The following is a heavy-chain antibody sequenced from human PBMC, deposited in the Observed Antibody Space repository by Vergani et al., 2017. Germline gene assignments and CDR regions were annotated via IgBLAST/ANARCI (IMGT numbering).Heavy chain of an antibody. J-gene: IGHJ4*02. D-gene: IGHD5-12*01. CDR3: ARGGLGTRTPLDY. V-gene: IGHV3-74*02. CDR1: GFTFSSYW. CDR2: INSDGSST. Sequence: VQLVESGGGVVQPGRSLRLSCAASGFTFSSYWMHWVRQAPGKGLGWVSRINSDGSSTSYADSVKGRFTISRDNAKNTLYLQMNSLRAEDTAVYYCARGGLGTRTPLDYWGQGTLVTVSS.